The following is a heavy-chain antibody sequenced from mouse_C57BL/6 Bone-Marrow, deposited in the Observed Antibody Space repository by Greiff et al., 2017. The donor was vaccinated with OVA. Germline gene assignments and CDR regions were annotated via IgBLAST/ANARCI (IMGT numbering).Heavy chain of an antibody. CDR2: IYPGSGST. J-gene: IGHJ2*01. CDR1: GYTFTSYW. Sequence: QVQLQQPGAELVKPGASVKMSCKASGYTFTSYWITWVKQRPGQGLEWIGDIYPGSGSTNYHDKFKSKATLTVDTAYSTAYMQLSSLTSEDSAVDYCARNRFGYDFDYWGQGTTLTVSA. CDR3: ARNRFGYDFDY. D-gene: IGHD2-2*01. V-gene: IGHV1-55*01.